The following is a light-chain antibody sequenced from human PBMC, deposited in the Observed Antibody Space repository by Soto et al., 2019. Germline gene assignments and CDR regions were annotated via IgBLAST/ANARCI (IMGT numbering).Light chain of an antibody. Sequence: ILLQPSPSAISLAQGESAPLSCRASQSVSSYLAWYQQNTGQAPRLLIHGASDRGTGTPERFSGSGSGTDVTLTISRLEPEDVAVYYCHQYGNKLWTFGQGTKVDIK. CDR2: GAS. CDR3: HQYGNKLWT. V-gene: IGKV3-11*01. J-gene: IGKJ1*01. CDR1: QSVSSY.